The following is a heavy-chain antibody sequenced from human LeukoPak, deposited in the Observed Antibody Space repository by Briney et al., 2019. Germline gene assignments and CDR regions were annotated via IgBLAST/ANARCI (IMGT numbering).Heavy chain of an antibody. Sequence: GRSLRLSRAASVYALSIYVMSGVRQAPRTGLGCGLGIHGNGGSTYYADSVRGGFTVSRDNTKSTLYLQVNSLRVDDTAVYYCTIGTRQRRRLYTFWGHGTLVTVSS. D-gene: IGHD2-2*01. V-gene: IGHV3-23*01. J-gene: IGHJ4*01. CDR1: VYALSIYV. CDR3: TIGTRQRRRLYTF. CDR2: IHGNGGST.